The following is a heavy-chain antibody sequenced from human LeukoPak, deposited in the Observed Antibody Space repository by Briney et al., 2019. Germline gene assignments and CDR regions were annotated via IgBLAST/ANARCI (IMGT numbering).Heavy chain of an antibody. CDR2: ISYDGSNK. V-gene: IGHV3-30*03. CDR1: GFTFSSYG. D-gene: IGHD2-15*01. J-gene: IGHJ4*02. CDR3: ARDRVVVAATEGYYFDY. Sequence: PGRSLRLSCAASGFTFSSYGMHWVRQAPGKGLEWVAVISYDGSNKYYADSVKGRFTISRDNSKNTLYLQMNGLRAEDTAVYYCARDRVVVAATEGYYFDYWGQGTLVTVSS.